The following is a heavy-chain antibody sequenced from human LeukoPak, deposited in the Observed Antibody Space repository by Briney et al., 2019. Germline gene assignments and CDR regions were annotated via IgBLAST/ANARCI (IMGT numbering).Heavy chain of an antibody. CDR2: IWYDGSNK. D-gene: IGHD4-17*01. CDR3: ARETGSAVGSTDFDY. J-gene: IGHJ4*02. CDR1: GFTFSSYA. Sequence: GRSLRLSCAASGFTFSSYAMHWVRQAPGKGLEWVAVIWYDGSNKYYADSVKGRFTISRDNSKNTLYLQMNSLRAEDTAVYYCARETGSAVGSTDFDYWGQGTLVTVSS. V-gene: IGHV3-30*04.